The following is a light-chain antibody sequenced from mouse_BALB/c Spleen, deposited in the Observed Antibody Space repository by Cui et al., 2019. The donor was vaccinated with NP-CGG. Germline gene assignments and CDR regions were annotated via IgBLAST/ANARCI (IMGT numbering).Light chain of an antibody. Sequence: QAVVTQESALTTSPGETVTLTCRSSAGAVMTSNYANWVQEKPDHLFTGLIGGTINRAPGVPARFSGSLIGDKAALTITGAQTEDEAIYFCALWYSNHWVFGGGTKLTVL. J-gene: IGLJ1*01. CDR3: ALWYSNHWV. V-gene: IGLV1*01. CDR1: AGAVMTSNY. CDR2: GTI.